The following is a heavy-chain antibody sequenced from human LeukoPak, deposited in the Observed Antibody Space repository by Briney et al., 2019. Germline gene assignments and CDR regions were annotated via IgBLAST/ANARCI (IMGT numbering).Heavy chain of an antibody. V-gene: IGHV1-69*13. CDR2: IIPIFGTA. Sequence: AASVKVSCKASGGTFSSYAISWVRQAPGQGLQWMGGIIPIFGTANYAQKFQGRVTITADESASTAYMELSSLRSEDTAVYYCARVHTTVDAFDIWGQGTMVTVSS. CDR3: ARVHTTVDAFDI. D-gene: IGHD4-11*01. J-gene: IGHJ3*02. CDR1: GGTFSSYA.